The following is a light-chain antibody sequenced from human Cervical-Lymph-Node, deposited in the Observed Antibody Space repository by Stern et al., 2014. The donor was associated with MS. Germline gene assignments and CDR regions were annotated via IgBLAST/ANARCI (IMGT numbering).Light chain of an antibody. Sequence: DVVMTQFPLSLPVTPGESASISCRSGRSLLHSNGNTYLDWYVQKPGQSPQLLIYLGSNRASGVPDRVSGSGLGTDFTLTISRVEPEDSAVYYCQQYGSSLLTFGGGTKVDVK. CDR3: QQYGSSLLT. V-gene: IGKV2-28*01. CDR2: LGS. J-gene: IGKJ4*01. CDR1: RSLLHSNGNTY.